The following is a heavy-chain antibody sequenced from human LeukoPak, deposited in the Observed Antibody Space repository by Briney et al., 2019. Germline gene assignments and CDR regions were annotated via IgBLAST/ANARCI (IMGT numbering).Heavy chain of an antibody. D-gene: IGHD1-26*01. CDR1: GGSISSYY. CDR3: ARDRQGGSYGFDY. V-gene: IGHV4-59*01. CDR2: IYYSGST. Sequence: PSETLSLTCTVSGGSISSYYWSWIRQPPGKGLEWIGYIYYSGSTNYNPSLKSRVTISVDTSKNQFSLKLSSVIAADTAVYYCARDRQGGSYGFDYWGQGTLVTVSS. J-gene: IGHJ4*02.